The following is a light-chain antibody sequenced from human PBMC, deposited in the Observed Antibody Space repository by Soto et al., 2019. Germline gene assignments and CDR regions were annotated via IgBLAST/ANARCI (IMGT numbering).Light chain of an antibody. CDR2: GAS. J-gene: IGKJ5*01. CDR1: QSISIY. Sequence: DFQMTQSPSTLSASVGDRVTITCRASQSISIYLNWYQLKPGKAPNLLMYGASYLKSGVPTRFSGSGSGTDFHITIRSLEPEDFEIYYCQQHYTTPEITVGQGTRLE. V-gene: IGKV1-39*01. CDR3: QQHYTTPEIT.